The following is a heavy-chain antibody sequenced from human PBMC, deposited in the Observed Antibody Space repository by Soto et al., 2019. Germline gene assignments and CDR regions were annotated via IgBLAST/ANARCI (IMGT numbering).Heavy chain of an antibody. J-gene: IGHJ6*02. V-gene: IGHV4-4*02. CDR1: GGSISNTSW. Sequence: PSETLSLTCTVSGGSISNTSWWSWVRHPPGTGLEWIGEIYHSGNTNYNPSLKSRVTTLVDKSKNQFSLNLSSVTAADTAVYYCARGSNYYGLYVWGQGTTVTVSS. CDR2: IYHSGNT. CDR3: ARGSNYYGLYV.